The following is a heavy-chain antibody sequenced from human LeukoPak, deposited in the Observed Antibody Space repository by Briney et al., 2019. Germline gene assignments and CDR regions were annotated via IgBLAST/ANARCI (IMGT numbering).Heavy chain of an antibody. J-gene: IGHJ6*03. V-gene: IGHV3-23*01. CDR1: GFTFSSYA. CDR3: ARTYSGSSRSYMDV. CDR2: ISGSGGST. D-gene: IGHD1-26*01. Sequence: GGSLRLSCAASGFTFSSYAMSWVRQAPGKGLEWVSDISGSGGSTYYADSVKGRFTISRDNAKTSLYLEMNSLRVDDTAVYFCARTYSGSSRSYMDVWGKGTTVTVSS.